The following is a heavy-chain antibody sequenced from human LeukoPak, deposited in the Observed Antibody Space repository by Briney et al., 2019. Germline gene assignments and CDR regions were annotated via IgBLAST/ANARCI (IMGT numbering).Heavy chain of an antibody. CDR1: GFTFGDYA. CDR3: IRVMIVVVAADY. V-gene: IGHV3-49*04. Sequence: GGSLRLSCTASGFTFGDYAMSWVRQAPGKGLEWVGFIRSKANGGTTEYAASVKGRFTISRDDSKNIAYLQMNRLKTEDTAVYYCIRVMIVVVAADYWGQGTLVTVSS. CDR2: IRSKANGGTT. D-gene: IGHD3-22*01. J-gene: IGHJ4*02.